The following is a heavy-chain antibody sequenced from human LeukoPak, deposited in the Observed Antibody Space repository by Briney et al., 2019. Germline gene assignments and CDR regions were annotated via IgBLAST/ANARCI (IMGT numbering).Heavy chain of an antibody. CDR1: GFTFSDYS. D-gene: IGHD1-26*01. CDR3: ARDRSVGATGTVGGY. V-gene: IGHV3-30*03. J-gene: IGHJ4*02. Sequence: GGSLRLSCVVSGFTFSDYSMNWVRQAPGKGLEWVAVISYDGSNKYYADSVKGRFTISRDNSKNTLYLQMNSLRAEDTAVYYCARDRSVGATGTVGGYWGQGTLVTVSS. CDR2: ISYDGSNK.